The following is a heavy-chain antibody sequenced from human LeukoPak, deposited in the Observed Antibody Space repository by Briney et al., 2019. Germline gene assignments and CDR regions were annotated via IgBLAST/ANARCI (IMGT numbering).Heavy chain of an antibody. J-gene: IGHJ4*02. Sequence: PGGSLRLSCAVSGFTFSSYEMNWVRQAPGKGLEWVSYISSSGRTIYYADSVKGRFTISRDNAKNSLYLQMNSLRAEDTAVYFCARVSGSLRYCSGGSCYSGALDYWGRGTLVTVSS. D-gene: IGHD2-15*01. V-gene: IGHV3-48*03. CDR1: GFTFSSYE. CDR2: ISSSGRTI. CDR3: ARVSGSLRYCSGGSCYSGALDY.